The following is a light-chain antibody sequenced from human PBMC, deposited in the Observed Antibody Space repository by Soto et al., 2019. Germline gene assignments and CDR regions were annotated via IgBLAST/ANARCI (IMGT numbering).Light chain of an antibody. J-gene: IGKJ4*01. Sequence: EIVLTQSPVTLSLSPGERATLSCRASQSVNSYLAWYQQKPGQAPRLLIYDASNRATGIPARFSGSGSGTAFTLTISSLEPEDFAVYYCQQRSNWPSTFGGGTKVEIK. V-gene: IGKV3-11*01. CDR3: QQRSNWPST. CDR2: DAS. CDR1: QSVNSY.